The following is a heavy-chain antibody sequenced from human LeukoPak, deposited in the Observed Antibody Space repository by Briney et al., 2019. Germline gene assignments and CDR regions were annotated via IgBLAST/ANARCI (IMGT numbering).Heavy chain of an antibody. CDR3: ARGLAAPDY. Sequence: GGSLRLSCVASGFTFTSYWMSWVRQAPGKGLEWVANTKKDGSEEYYVDSVKGRITISRDNAKNSLYLQMNSLRVEDTAVYYCARGLAAPDYWGQGTLVTVFS. D-gene: IGHD2-15*01. J-gene: IGHJ4*02. CDR1: GFTFTSYW. CDR2: TKKDGSEE. V-gene: IGHV3-7*03.